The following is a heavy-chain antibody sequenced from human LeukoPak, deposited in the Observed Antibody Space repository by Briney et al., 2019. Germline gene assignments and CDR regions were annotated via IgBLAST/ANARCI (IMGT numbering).Heavy chain of an antibody. D-gene: IGHD3-10*01. CDR2: IYYSGST. CDR3: ARAPLFGMDV. J-gene: IGHJ6*04. V-gene: IGHV4-59*01. CDR1: GGSISSYY. Sequence: KPSETLSLTCTVSGGSISSYYWSWIRQPPGKGLEWIGYIYYSGSTNYNPSLKSRVTISVDTSKNQFSLKLSSVTAVDTAVHYCARAPLFGMDVWGKGTTVTVSS.